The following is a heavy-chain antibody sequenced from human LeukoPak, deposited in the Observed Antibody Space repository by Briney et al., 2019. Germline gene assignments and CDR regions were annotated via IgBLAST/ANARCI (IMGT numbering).Heavy chain of an antibody. J-gene: IGHJ4*02. CDR3: AKALGTSSRPIDY. CDR2: ISGSGGST. CDR1: GFTFSSYA. V-gene: IGHV3-23*01. Sequence: GGFLRLSCAASGFTFSSYAMSWVRQAPGKGLEWVSAISGSGGSTYYADSVKGRFTISRDNSKNTLSLQMNSLRAEDTAVYYCAKALGTSSRPIDYWGQGTLVTVSS. D-gene: IGHD3-10*01.